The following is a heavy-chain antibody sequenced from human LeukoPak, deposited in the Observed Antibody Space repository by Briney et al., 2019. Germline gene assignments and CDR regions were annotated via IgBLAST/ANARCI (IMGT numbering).Heavy chain of an antibody. V-gene: IGHV3-48*01. CDR2: ISSSSSSI. CDR1: GFSFSSYS. J-gene: IGHJ6*03. D-gene: IGHD6-13*01. CDR3: ARDPRYSSSWSQGDYMDV. Sequence: GGSLRLSCAASGFSFSSYSMNWVRQAPGKGLEWVSYISSSSSSIYYADSVEGRFTISRDNAKNSLYLQMNSLRAEDTAVYHCARDPRYSSSWSQGDYMDVWGKGTTATVSS.